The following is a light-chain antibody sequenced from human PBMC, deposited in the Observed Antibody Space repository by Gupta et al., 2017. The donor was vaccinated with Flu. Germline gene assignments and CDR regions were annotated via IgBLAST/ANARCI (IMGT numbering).Light chain of an antibody. Sequence: QSALTQPASVSGSPGQSITISCTGTRSDIGTYNFVSWFQQHPGKAPKLIIYEVNKRPSGVSNRFSGSRSGNTASLTISGLQAEDDSDFFCCSYAGRDIWIFGGGTKVNVL. V-gene: IGLV2-23*02. CDR1: RSDIGTYNF. CDR2: EVN. CDR3: CSYAGRDIWI. J-gene: IGLJ2*01.